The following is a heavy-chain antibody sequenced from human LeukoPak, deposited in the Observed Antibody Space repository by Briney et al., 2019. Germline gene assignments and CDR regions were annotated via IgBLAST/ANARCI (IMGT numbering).Heavy chain of an antibody. Sequence: SETLSLTCTVSGDSIGGYYGSWIRQPPGRGLEWIGHIYYTGKTNYNSSLQSRVTISIDTSKNQFSLNLSSVTAADTAVYYCARLSYSTLFDPWGQGTLVTVSS. V-gene: IGHV4-59*01. D-gene: IGHD5-18*01. CDR1: GDSIGGYY. CDR3: ARLSYSTLFDP. CDR2: IYYTGKT. J-gene: IGHJ5*02.